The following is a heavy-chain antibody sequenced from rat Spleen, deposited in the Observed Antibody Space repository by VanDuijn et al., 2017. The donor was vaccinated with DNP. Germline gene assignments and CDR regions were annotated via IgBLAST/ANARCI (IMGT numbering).Heavy chain of an antibody. CDR3: ATHTTGITTPLDY. CDR2: ISYDGSRT. Sequence: EVRLVESGGDLVQPGRSLKLFCAASGFTFSDYAMAWVRQAPKKGLEWVATISYDGSRTYYRDSVKGRFTISRDNAKNTQYLQMDSLRSEDTATYYCATHTTGITTPLDYWGQGVMVTVSS. D-gene: IGHD1-9*01. J-gene: IGHJ2*01. V-gene: IGHV5-7*01. CDR1: GFTFSDYA.